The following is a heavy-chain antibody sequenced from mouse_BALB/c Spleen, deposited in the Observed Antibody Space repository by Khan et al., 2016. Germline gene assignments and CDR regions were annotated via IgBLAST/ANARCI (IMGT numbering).Heavy chain of an antibody. CDR2: INPSNGDT. V-gene: IGHV1-20*02. CDR1: GYSFTGYF. D-gene: IGHD1-2*01. CDR3: AREGGYYVYGSMDY. J-gene: IGHJ4*01. Sequence: VQLQQSGPELVKPGASVKVSCKASGYSFTGYFMNWVMQSHGKSLEWIGRINPSNGDTLYNQKFKGKATLTVEQSSTTAHMELRILASEDSAVYYCAREGGYYVYGSMDYWGQGTSVTVSS.